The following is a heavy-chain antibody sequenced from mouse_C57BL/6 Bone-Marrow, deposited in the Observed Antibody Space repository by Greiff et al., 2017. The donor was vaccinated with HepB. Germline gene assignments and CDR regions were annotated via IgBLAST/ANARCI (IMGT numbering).Heavy chain of an antibody. J-gene: IGHJ4*01. CDR2: TFYSGIT. V-gene: IGHV3-3*01. D-gene: IGHD1-1*01. Sequence: EVQLQESGPSLVRPSQTLSLTCTVTGFSINSDCYWIWIRQFPGNKLEYIGYTFYSGITYYNPSLEGRTYITRDTSKNQFSLKLSSVTTEDTATYYCAREYYYGSRGYYAMDYWGQGTSVTVSS. CDR1: GFSINSDCY. CDR3: AREYYYGSRGYYAMDY.